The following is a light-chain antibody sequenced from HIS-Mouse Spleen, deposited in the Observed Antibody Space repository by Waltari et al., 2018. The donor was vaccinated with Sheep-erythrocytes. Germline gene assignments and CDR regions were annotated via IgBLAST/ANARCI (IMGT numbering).Light chain of an antibody. CDR2: DVS. Sequence: QSALTQPRSVSGSPGPSVTIPCTGTTSDVGGYNDVSGYQHHPDKAPKRMIYDVSKRPSGVPDRFSGSKSGNTASLTISGLQAEDEADYYCCSYAGSYNHVFATGTKVTVL. CDR3: CSYAGSYNHV. CDR1: TSDVGGYND. V-gene: IGLV2-11*01. J-gene: IGLJ1*01.